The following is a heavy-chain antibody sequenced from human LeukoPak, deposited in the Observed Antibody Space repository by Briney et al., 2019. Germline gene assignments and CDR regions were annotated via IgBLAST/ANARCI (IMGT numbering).Heavy chain of an antibody. J-gene: IGHJ4*02. CDR3: ARLRITMVRGVMEDY. CDR1: GGSISNYY. Sequence: SETLSLTCTVSGGSISNYYWGWIRQPPGEGLEWIGSIYYSGSTYYNSSLQSRVTISVHMSNNQFALKLSSVTAADTAVYYCARLRITMVRGVMEDYWGQGTLVTVSS. CDR2: IYYSGST. D-gene: IGHD3-10*01. V-gene: IGHV4-39*06.